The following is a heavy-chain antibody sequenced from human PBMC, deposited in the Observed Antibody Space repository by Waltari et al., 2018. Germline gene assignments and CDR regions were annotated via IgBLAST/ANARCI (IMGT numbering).Heavy chain of an antibody. CDR1: GFTFSRYW. CDR2: IKQDGSEK. D-gene: IGHD2-2*01. J-gene: IGHJ4*02. CDR3: ARDCSRSSCYADY. Sequence: EVQLVESGGGLVQPGGSLRLSCAASGFTFSRYWMSWVRQAPGKGLELVANIKQDGSEKYYVNSVKGRFTISRDNAKNSVYLQMNSLRVEDTAVYYCARDCSRSSCYADYWGQGTLVTVSS. V-gene: IGHV3-7*01.